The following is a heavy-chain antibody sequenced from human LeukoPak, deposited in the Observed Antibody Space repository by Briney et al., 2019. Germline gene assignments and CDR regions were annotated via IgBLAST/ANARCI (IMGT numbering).Heavy chain of an antibody. Sequence: SETLSLTCTVSGGSISSSSYYWGWIRQPPGKGLEWVGSIYYSGSTYYNPSLKSRVTISVDTSKNQFSLKLSSVTAADTAVYYCARDYKVVVTAIPHAFDIWGQGTMVTVSS. CDR2: IYYSGST. CDR3: ARDYKVVVTAIPHAFDI. V-gene: IGHV4-39*07. D-gene: IGHD2-21*02. J-gene: IGHJ3*02. CDR1: GGSISSSSYY.